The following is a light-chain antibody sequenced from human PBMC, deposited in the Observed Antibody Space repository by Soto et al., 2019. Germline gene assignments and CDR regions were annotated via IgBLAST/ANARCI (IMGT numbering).Light chain of an antibody. CDR3: QHYDNFPPLRT. V-gene: IGKV1-33*01. Sequence: DIQMTQSPSSLSASFGDRVTITCQASEDINNNLNWYQKKPGEAPKLLIYAASNSQAGVPSRFSGSGPGTHYTFTISSLQPDDTATYYCQHYDNFPPLRTFGGGTKVDI. J-gene: IGKJ4*01. CDR2: AAS. CDR1: EDINNN.